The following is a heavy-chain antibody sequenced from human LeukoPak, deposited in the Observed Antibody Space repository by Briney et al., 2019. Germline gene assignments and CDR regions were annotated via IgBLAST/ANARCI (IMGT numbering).Heavy chain of an antibody. CDR3: ARGYGYTFDY. CDR2: ISSGGSTT. D-gene: IGHD5-24*01. V-gene: IGHV3-23*01. CDR1: GFSFSTSA. Sequence: PGGSLRLSCAASGFSFSTSAMSWVRQAPGKGLEWVSTISSGGSTTFYVDSVKGRFTISRNNAKNSLYLQMDSLRAEDTAVYYCARGYGYTFDYWGQGTLVTVSS. J-gene: IGHJ4*02.